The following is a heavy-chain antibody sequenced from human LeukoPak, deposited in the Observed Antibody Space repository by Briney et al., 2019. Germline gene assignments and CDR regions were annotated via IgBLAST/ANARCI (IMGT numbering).Heavy chain of an antibody. V-gene: IGHV1-18*01. CDR2: ISAYNGNT. Sequence: ASVKVSCKASGYTFTSYGISWVRQAPGQGLEWMGWISAYNGNTNYAQKLQGRVTMTTDTSTSTAYMELRSLRSDDTAVYYCARAPDYDSSGPNYYYYMDVWGKGTTVTISS. D-gene: IGHD3-22*01. CDR1: GYTFTSYG. J-gene: IGHJ6*03. CDR3: ARAPDYDSSGPNYYYYMDV.